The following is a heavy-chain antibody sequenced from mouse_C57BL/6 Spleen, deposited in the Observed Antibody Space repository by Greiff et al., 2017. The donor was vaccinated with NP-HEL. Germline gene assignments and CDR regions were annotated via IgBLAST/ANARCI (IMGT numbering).Heavy chain of an antibody. V-gene: IGHV2-2*01. CDR3: ARNPLGRGYFDY. D-gene: IGHD4-1*01. J-gene: IGHJ2*01. CDR1: GFSLTSYG. CDR2: IWSGGST. Sequence: VKLKQSGPGLVQPSQSLSITCAVSGFSLTSYGVHWVRQSPGKGLEWLGVIWSGGSTDYNAAFISRLSISKDNSKSQVFFKMNSLQADDTAIYYCARNPLGRGYFDYWGQGTTLTVSS.